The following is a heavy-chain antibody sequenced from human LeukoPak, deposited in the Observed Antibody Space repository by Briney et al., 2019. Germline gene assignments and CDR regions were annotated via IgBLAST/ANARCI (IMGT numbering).Heavy chain of an antibody. CDR1: GGSISSGDYY. Sequence: PSETLSLTCTVSGGSISSGDYYWSWIRQPPGKGLEWIGSIYYSGSTYYNPSLKSRVTISVDTSKNQFSLKLSSVTAADTAVYYCARHRAPVSGADYWGQGTLVTVSS. J-gene: IGHJ4*02. D-gene: IGHD3-16*01. CDR3: ARHRAPVSGADY. V-gene: IGHV4-39*01. CDR2: IYYSGST.